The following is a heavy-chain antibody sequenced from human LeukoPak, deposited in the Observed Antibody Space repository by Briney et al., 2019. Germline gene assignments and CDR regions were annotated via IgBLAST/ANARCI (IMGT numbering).Heavy chain of an antibody. V-gene: IGHV1-69*01. CDR3: ARDLRYCSSTSCYVYAFDI. J-gene: IGHJ3*02. CDR2: IIPIFGTA. D-gene: IGHD2-2*01. Sequence: GASVKVSCKASGGTFSSYAISWVRQAPGQGLEWMGGIIPIFGTANYAQKFQGGVTITADESTSTAYMELSSLRSEDTAVYYCARDLRYCSSTSCYVYAFDIWGQGTMVTVSS. CDR1: GGTFSSYA.